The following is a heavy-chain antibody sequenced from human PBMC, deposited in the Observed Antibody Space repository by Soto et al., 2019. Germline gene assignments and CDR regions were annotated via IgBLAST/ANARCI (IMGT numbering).Heavy chain of an antibody. V-gene: IGHV3-48*01. J-gene: IGHJ6*03. CDR3: ARIGFYDFWSGYESPMDV. CDR2: ISSSGTTI. Sequence: EVQLVESGGGLVQPGGSLRLSCAASGFTFSSYSMNWVRQAPGKGLEWVSFISSSGTTIYYADSVKGRFTISRDNAKNSLYQQMNSLRAEDTAVYYCARIGFYDFWSGYESPMDVWGKRTTVTVSS. D-gene: IGHD3-3*01. CDR1: GFTFSSYS.